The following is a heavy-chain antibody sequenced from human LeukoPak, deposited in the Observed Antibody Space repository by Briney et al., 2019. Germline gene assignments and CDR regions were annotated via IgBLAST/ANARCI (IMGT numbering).Heavy chain of an antibody. CDR3: VRIATVTTPDY. CDR1: GFTFSSHW. D-gene: IGHD4-17*01. CDR2: IHPDGTTT. J-gene: IGHJ4*02. Sequence: GGSLRLSCAASGFTFSSHWMHWVRQPLGKGLVWVSRIHPDGTTTNYADSVKGRFTISRDNAKNTLYLQMNSLTVEDTALYYCVRIATVTTPDYWGQGTLVTVSS. V-gene: IGHV3-74*01.